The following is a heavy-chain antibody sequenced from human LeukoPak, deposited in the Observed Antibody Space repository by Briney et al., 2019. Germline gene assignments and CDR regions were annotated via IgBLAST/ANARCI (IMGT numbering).Heavy chain of an antibody. CDR1: GGSISSSSYY. V-gene: IGHV4-39*01. CDR2: IYYSGST. CDR3: ARHFRLMGVVTNGYFDY. J-gene: IGHJ4*02. Sequence: PSETLSLTCTVSGGSISSSSYYWGWIRQPPGKGLEWIGSIYYSGSTYYNPSLKSRVTISVDTSKNQFSLKLSSVTAADTAVYYCARHFRLMGVVTNGYFDYWGQGTLVTVSS. D-gene: IGHD4-23*01.